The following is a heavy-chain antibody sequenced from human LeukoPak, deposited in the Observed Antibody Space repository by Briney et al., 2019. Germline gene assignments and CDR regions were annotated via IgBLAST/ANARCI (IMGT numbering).Heavy chain of an antibody. CDR1: GYTFTSYA. D-gene: IGHD3-3*01. CDR2: INTNTGNP. V-gene: IGHV7-4-1*02. Sequence: ASVKVSCKASGYTFTSYALNWVRQAPGQGLEWMGWINTNTGNPTYAQGFTGRFVFSLDPSVSTAYLQISSLKAADTAVYYCARSESGAYYDFWSGYYYYMDVWAKGTTVTVSS. J-gene: IGHJ6*03. CDR3: ARSESGAYYDFWSGYYYYMDV.